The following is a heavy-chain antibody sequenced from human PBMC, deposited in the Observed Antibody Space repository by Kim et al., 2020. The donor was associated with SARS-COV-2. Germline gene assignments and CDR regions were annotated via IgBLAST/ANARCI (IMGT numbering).Heavy chain of an antibody. CDR3: ARWYKGDYVSYYYYGMDV. D-gene: IGHD4-17*01. CDR2: ISSSSSTI. CDR1: GFTFSSYS. V-gene: IGHV3-48*02. Sequence: GGSLRLSCAASGFTFSSYSMNWVRQAPGKGLEWVSYISSSSSTIYYADSVKGRFTISRDNAKNSLYLQMNSLRDEDTAVYYCARWYKGDYVSYYYYGMDVWGQGTTVTVSS. J-gene: IGHJ6*02.